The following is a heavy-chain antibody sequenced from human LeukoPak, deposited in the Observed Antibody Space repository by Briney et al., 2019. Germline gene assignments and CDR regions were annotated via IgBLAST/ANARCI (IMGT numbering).Heavy chain of an antibody. CDR2: IYYSGST. CDR1: GASISSITYY. V-gene: IGHV4-39*01. CDR3: ARYHSTWGLNY. D-gene: IGHD2-2*01. J-gene: IGHJ4*02. Sequence: SETLSLTCTVSGASISSITYYWGWIRQPPGKGLEWIGSIYYSGSTYYTTSLKSRVTISIDTSNNQFSLKLTSVTAADTAVYYCARYHSTWGLNYWGQGTLVTVSS.